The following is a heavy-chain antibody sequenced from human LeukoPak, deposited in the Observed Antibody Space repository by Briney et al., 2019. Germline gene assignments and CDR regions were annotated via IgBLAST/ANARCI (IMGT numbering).Heavy chain of an antibody. CDR1: GFTFSNAW. D-gene: IGHD3-3*01. Sequence: PGGSLRLSCAASGFTFSNAWMSWVRQAPGKGLEWVGRIKSKTDGGTTDYAAPVKGRFTISRDDSKNTLYLQMNSLKTEDTAVYYCTMFKFLEWSLRDYWGQGTLVTVSS. J-gene: IGHJ4*02. CDR2: IKSKTDGGTT. V-gene: IGHV3-15*01. CDR3: TMFKFLEWSLRDY.